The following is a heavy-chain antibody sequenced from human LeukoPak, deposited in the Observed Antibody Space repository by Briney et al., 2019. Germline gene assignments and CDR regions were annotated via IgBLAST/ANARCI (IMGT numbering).Heavy chain of an antibody. Sequence: PSETLSLTCTVSGASISSSSYYWGWIRQPPGKGLEWIGSIYYSGSTYYNPSLKSRVTMSVDTSKKQFSLKLSSVTAADTAVYYCARLMVRGVISAFDIWGQGTMVTVSS. CDR2: IYYSGST. CDR1: GASISSSSYY. CDR3: ARLMVRGVISAFDI. V-gene: IGHV4-39*01. D-gene: IGHD3-10*01. J-gene: IGHJ3*02.